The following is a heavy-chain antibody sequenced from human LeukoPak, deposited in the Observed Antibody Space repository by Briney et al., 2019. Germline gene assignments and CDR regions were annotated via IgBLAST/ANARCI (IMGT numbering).Heavy chain of an antibody. J-gene: IGHJ4*02. V-gene: IGHV4-59*12. Sequence: GSLRLSCAASGFTFSSYSMTWVRQAPGKGLEWIGYIYYSGSTNYNPSLKSRVTISVDTSKNQFSLKLSSVTAADTAVYYCARGRWLHLFDYWGQGTLVTVSS. D-gene: IGHD5-24*01. CDR1: GFTFSSYS. CDR3: ARGRWLHLFDY. CDR2: IYYSGST.